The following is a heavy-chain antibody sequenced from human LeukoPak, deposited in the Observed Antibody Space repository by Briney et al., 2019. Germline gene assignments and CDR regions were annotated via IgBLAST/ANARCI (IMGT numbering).Heavy chain of an antibody. V-gene: IGHV1-8*01. CDR3: ARGRRTVRYYMDV. J-gene: IGHJ6*03. Sequence: GASVKVSCTASGYTFISYDINWVRQAPGKGLEWMGWMNPNSGNTNYAQKFQGRVTMTRNTSITTAYMELSSLRSEDTAVYYCARGRRTVRYYMDVWGKGTTVTVSS. CDR2: MNPNSGNT. CDR1: GYTFISYD. D-gene: IGHD4-17*01.